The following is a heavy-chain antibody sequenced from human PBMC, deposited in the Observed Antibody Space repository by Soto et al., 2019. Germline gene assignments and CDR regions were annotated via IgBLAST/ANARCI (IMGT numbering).Heavy chain of an antibody. CDR1: GGTFNIYL. J-gene: IGHJ1*01. CDR2: INDYGSFT. V-gene: IGHV3-74*01. Sequence: VVSLILSCTASGGTFNIYLMDWFRQVSGKWLVWVAVINDYGSFTDYADSVKCLFTISIDNARDTLYLQINDLSDEDSGLYFCTRGHSETPAGTEGNWGRGTQVTVSS. CDR3: TRGHSETPAGTEGN. D-gene: IGHD2-2*01.